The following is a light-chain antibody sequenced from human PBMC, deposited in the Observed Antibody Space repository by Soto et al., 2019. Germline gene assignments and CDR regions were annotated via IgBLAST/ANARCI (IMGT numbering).Light chain of an antibody. J-gene: IGLJ2*01. Sequence: QSVLTQPASVSGSPGQSITISCTGTSSDVGSYNLVSWYQHHPGKAPKLMIYEGSNRPSGVSNRFSGSKSGNTASLTISGLQAEDEADYYCSSYAGAVVFGGGTKL. CDR2: EGS. V-gene: IGLV2-23*01. CDR1: SSDVGSYNL. CDR3: SSYAGAVV.